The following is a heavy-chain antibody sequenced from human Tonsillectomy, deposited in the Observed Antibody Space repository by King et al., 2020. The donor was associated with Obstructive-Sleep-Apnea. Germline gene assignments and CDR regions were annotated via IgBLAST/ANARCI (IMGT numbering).Heavy chain of an antibody. CDR3: ARDGDLGYCSGGSCYLPDNYYYYGMDV. V-gene: IGHV1-69*09. D-gene: IGHD2-15*01. J-gene: IGHJ6*02. CDR2: IIPILGIA. CDR1: GGTFSSYA. Sequence: QLVQSGAEVKKPGSSVKVSCKASGGTFSSYAISWVRQAPGQGLEWMGRIIPILGIANYAQKFQGRVTITADKSTSTAYMELSSLRSEDTAVYYCARDGDLGYCSGGSCYLPDNYYYYGMDVWGQGTTVTVSS.